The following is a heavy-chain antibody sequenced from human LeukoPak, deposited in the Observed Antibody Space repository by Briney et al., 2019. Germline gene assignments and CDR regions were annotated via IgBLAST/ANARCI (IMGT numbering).Heavy chain of an antibody. V-gene: IGHV1-18*01. CDR1: GYTSTSYG. CDR3: ARPHSYGSTYFDC. Sequence: VASANVSCKAPGYTSTSYGLTWGPQAPGPGVEWMGWISTYNGNTYYAQGLQGRVSMTTDTSTSTAYMELRSLRSDDTAVYYCARPHSYGSTYFDCWGQGTLVTVSS. CDR2: ISTYNGNT. J-gene: IGHJ4*02. D-gene: IGHD4-17*01.